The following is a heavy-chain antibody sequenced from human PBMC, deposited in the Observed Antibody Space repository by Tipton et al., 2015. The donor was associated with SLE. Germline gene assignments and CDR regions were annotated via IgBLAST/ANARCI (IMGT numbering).Heavy chain of an antibody. D-gene: IGHD3-10*01. CDR3: ARLRDYFGSGSYYDPDYGMDV. J-gene: IGHJ6*02. V-gene: IGHV4-59*08. Sequence: TLSLTCTVSGGSISSYYWSWIRQPPGKGLEWIGYIYDSGNTNYNPSLKSRVTISVDTSKNQFSLKLSSVTAADTAVYYCARLRDYFGSGSYYDPDYGMDVWSQGTTVTVSS. CDR2: IYDSGNT. CDR1: GGSISSYY.